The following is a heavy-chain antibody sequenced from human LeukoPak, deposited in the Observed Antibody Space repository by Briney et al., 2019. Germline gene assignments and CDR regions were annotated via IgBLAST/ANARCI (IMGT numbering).Heavy chain of an antibody. Sequence: ASVKVSCKASGFTFTGYYMHWVRQAPGQGLEWMGWINPNSGGTNYAQKFQGRVTMTRDTSITTAYMELTSLGSDDTAVYYCARDLFYSVSGTYYNVGRVFNYWGQGTLVTVSS. CDR1: GFTFTGYY. J-gene: IGHJ4*02. CDR2: INPNSGGT. D-gene: IGHD3-10*01. CDR3: ARDLFYSVSGTYYNVGRVFNY. V-gene: IGHV1-2*02.